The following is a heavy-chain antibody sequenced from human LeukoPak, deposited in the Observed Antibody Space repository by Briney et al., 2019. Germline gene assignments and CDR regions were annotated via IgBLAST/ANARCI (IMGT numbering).Heavy chain of an antibody. CDR3: ARSLSSTWYGAFDI. CDR1: GFMFSSYN. CDR2: IDTARNHI. D-gene: IGHD6-13*01. V-gene: IGHV3-21*01. J-gene: IGHJ3*02. Sequence: PGGSLRLSCAASGFMFSSYNINWVHQAPGKGLEWVSYIDTARNHIYYTDSVKGRFTISRDNAKNSLYLHVNSLRAEDTAVYYCARSLSSTWYGAFDIWGQGTMVTVSS.